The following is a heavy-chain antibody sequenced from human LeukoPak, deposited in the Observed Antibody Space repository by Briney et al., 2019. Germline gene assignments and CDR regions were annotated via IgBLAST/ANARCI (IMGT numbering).Heavy chain of an antibody. V-gene: IGHV4-34*01. CDR3: ARGRLPYGGKKAFDI. CDR2: INHSGST. CDR1: GGSFSGYY. J-gene: IGHJ3*02. D-gene: IGHD4-23*01. Sequence: EXXSLTCAVYGGSFSGYYWSWIRQPPGKGLEWIGEINHSGSTNYNPSLKSRVTISVDTSKNQFSLKLSSVTAADTAVYYCARGRLPYGGKKAFDIWGQGTMVTVSS.